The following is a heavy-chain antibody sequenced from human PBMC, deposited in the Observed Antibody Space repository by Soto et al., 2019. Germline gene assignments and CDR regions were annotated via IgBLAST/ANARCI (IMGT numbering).Heavy chain of an antibody. Sequence: ASVKVSCKASGGTFSSYAISWVRQAPGQGLEWMGGIIPIFGTANYAQKFQGRVTITADESTSTAYMELSSLRSEDTAVYYCARAVPAITMIVVGLLKGAFDIWGQGTMVTVSS. CDR1: GGTFSSYA. CDR3: ARAVPAITMIVVGLLKGAFDI. CDR2: IIPIFGTA. V-gene: IGHV1-69*13. D-gene: IGHD3-22*01. J-gene: IGHJ3*02.